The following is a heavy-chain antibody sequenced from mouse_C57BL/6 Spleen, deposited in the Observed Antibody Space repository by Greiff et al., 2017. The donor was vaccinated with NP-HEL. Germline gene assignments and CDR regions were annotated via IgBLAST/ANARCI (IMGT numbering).Heavy chain of an antibody. J-gene: IGHJ2*01. CDR2: IDPSDSYT. D-gene: IGHD2-1*01. CDR1: GYTFTSYW. CDR3: ARRKGYGNYPDY. Sequence: QVQLQQPGAELVMPGASVKLSCKASGYTFTSYWMHWVKQRPGQGLEWIGEIDPSDSYTNYNQKFKGKSTLTVDKPSSTAYMQLSRLTAEDSAVYYCARRKGYGNYPDYWGQGTTLTVSS. V-gene: IGHV1-69*01.